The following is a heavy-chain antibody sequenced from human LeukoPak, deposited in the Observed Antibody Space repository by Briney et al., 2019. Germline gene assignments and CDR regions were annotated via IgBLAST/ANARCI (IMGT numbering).Heavy chain of an antibody. CDR1: GGSISSSSFY. D-gene: IGHD3-22*01. CDR2: IYYRGST. V-gene: IGHV4-39*01. J-gene: IGHJ4*02. CDR3: TEFYFDRSGYAGY. Sequence: SETLSLTCTVSGGSISSSSFYWGWIRQLPGKGLEWIGSIYYRGSTYYNPSLKSRVTISVDMSENQVSLKLRSVTAADTAVYYCTEFYFDRSGYAGYWGQGTLVTVSS.